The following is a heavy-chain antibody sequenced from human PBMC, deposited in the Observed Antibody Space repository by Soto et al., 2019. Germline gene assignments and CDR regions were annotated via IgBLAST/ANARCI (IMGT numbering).Heavy chain of an antibody. CDR2: LYYSGST. J-gene: IGHJ1*01. CDR3: ARQGIAAAGTSHFQH. V-gene: IGHV4-39*01. D-gene: IGHD6-13*01. Sequence: QLQLQESGPGLVKPSETLSLTCTVSAGSISSSSYYWGWIRQPPGKGLEWIGSLYYSGSTYYNPSLMSRVTIAVDTSKSPFSLKLSSVTAADTAVYYCARQGIAAAGTSHFQHWGQGTLVTVSS. CDR1: AGSISSSSYY.